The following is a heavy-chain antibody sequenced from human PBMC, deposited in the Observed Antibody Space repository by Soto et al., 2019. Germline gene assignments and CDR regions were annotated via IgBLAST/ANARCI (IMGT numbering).Heavy chain of an antibody. Sequence: TLSLTCTVSGGSISSGNYYWSWIRQPPGKGLEWIGFISYSGSTNYNPSLKSRVTISVDTSKNQFSLKLSSVTAADTAVYYCARDRGIGWFDSWGQGTLVTVSS. J-gene: IGHJ5*01. V-gene: IGHV4-61*01. CDR1: GGSISSGNYY. CDR2: ISYSGST. CDR3: ARDRGIGWFDS.